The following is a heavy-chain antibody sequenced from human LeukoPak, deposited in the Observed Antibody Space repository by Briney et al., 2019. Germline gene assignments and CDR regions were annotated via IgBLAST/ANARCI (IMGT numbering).Heavy chain of an antibody. J-gene: IGHJ3*02. CDR2: IYYSGST. D-gene: IGHD3-10*01. CDR1: GGSISSSSYY. Sequence: SETLSLTCTVSGGSISSSSYYWGWIRQPPGKGLEWIGNIYYSGSTYYNASLQSRVTISIETSKNQFSLRLNSVTAADTAVYYCARGRGFSRAFDIWGQGTMVTVSS. V-gene: IGHV4-39*07. CDR3: ARGRGFSRAFDI.